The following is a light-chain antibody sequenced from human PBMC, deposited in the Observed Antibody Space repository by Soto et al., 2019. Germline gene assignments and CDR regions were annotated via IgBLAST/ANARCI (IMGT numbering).Light chain of an antibody. V-gene: IGKV1-5*03. CDR1: QSVSNW. CDR2: RAS. CDR3: QQYNDYPWT. Sequence: DIQMTQSPSTLSASVEDRVTMTCRASQSVSNWLAWYQQTPGKPPNLLIYRASFLNSGVPSRFSGSESGTEFTLTISSLQPDDFATYYCQQYNDYPWTFGQGTKVEIK. J-gene: IGKJ1*01.